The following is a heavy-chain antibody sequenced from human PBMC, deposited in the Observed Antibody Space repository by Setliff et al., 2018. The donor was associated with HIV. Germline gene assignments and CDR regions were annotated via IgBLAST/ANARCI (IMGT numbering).Heavy chain of an antibody. D-gene: IGHD2-21*02. Sequence: SETLSLTCTVSGGSINSGSYYWGWIRQPPEKGLEWIGTMFYSGSTYYNPSLKSRVTIFIDTSKNQFSLRLSSVTAADTAVYYCVRHNPTVVTDGYDIWGQGTKVTVSS. J-gene: IGHJ3*02. CDR3: VRHNPTVVTDGYDI. CDR1: GGSINSGSYY. CDR2: MFYSGST. V-gene: IGHV4-39*01.